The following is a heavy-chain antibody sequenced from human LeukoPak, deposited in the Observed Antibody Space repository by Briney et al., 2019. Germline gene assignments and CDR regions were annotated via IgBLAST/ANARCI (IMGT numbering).Heavy chain of an antibody. Sequence: ASVKVSCKASGYTFTSYDINWVRQATGQGLEWMGWMNPNSGNTGYAQKFQDRVTMTRNTSISTAYMELSSLRSEDTAVYYCARTAAAGLGAFDIWGQGTMVTVSS. CDR2: MNPNSGNT. J-gene: IGHJ3*02. CDR1: GYTFTSYD. CDR3: ARTAAAGLGAFDI. D-gene: IGHD1-14*01. V-gene: IGHV1-8*01.